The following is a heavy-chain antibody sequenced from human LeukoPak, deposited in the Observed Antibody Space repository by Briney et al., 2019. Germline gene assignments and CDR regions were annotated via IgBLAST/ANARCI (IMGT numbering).Heavy chain of an antibody. J-gene: IGHJ5*02. V-gene: IGHV4-59*01. CDR2: IYYSGST. CDR1: GGSISSYY. CDR3: ARAQYGSGSLASRWFDP. Sequence: PSETLSLTCTVSGGSISSYYWSWVRQPPGKGLEWIGYIYYSGSTNYNPSLKSRVTISVDTSKNQFSLKLSSVTAADTAVYYCARAQYGSGSLASRWFDPWGQGTLVTVSS. D-gene: IGHD3-10*01.